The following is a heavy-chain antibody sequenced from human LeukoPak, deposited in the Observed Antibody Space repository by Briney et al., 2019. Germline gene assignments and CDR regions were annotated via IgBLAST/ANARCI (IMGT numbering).Heavy chain of an antibody. Sequence: SETLSLTCAVYGGSFSGYYWSWIRQPPGKGLEWIGEINHSGSTNYNPSLKSRVTISVDTSKNQFYLKLSSVTAADPAVYYCASRGCSYGPFDYWGQGTLVTVSS. J-gene: IGHJ4*02. V-gene: IGHV4-34*01. D-gene: IGHD5-18*01. CDR2: INHSGST. CDR3: ASRGCSYGPFDY. CDR1: GGSFSGYY.